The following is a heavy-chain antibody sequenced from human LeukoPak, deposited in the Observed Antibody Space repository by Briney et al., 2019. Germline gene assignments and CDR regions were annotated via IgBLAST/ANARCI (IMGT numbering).Heavy chain of an antibody. Sequence: GGSLRLSCAASGFTFSNYAMTWVRQAPGKGLEWVSSITNTGATTYYADSVKGRFTISRDNSKTTLYFQMNSLRVEDTAIYYCAKDRAGYSYGTFEARGQGALVTVSS. CDR3: AKDRAGYSYGTFEA. CDR2: ITNTGATT. CDR1: GFTFSNYA. J-gene: IGHJ4*02. D-gene: IGHD5-18*01. V-gene: IGHV3-23*01.